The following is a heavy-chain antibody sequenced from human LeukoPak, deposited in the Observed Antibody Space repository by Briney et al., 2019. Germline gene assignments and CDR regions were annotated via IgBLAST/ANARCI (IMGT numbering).Heavy chain of an antibody. D-gene: IGHD3-22*01. CDR1: GFTFSSYS. CDR3: ARTRDYYDSSGAFDY. CDR2: ISSSSSYI. J-gene: IGHJ4*02. Sequence: SGGSLRLSCAASGFTFSSYSMNWVRQAPGKGLEWVSSISSSSSYIYYADSVKGRFTISRDNAKNSLYLQMNSLRAEDTAVYYCARTRDYYDSSGAFDYWSQGTLVTVSS. V-gene: IGHV3-21*01.